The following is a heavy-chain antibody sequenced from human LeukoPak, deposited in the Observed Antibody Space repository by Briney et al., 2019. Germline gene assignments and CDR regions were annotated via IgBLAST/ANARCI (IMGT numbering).Heavy chain of an antibody. V-gene: IGHV1-69*04. CDR2: IIPILGIA. D-gene: IGHD1-26*01. CDR1: GGTFSSYA. Sequence: SVKVSCKASGGTFSSYAISWVRQAPGQGLEWMGRIIPILGIANYAQKLQGRVTMTTDTSTSTAHMELRSLRSDDTAVYYCARAVESGSYYYYYGMDVWGQGTTVTVSS. J-gene: IGHJ6*02. CDR3: ARAVESGSYYYYYGMDV.